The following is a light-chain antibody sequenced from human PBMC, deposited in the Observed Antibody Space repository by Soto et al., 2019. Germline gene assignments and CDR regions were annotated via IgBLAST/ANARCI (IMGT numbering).Light chain of an antibody. Sequence: DIVLTHSPGTLSLSPGERATLSCRASQTVRNNYLAWYQQRPGQAPRLLIYGASSRATGIPDRFSGSGSGTDFTLTISRLEPEDFAVYYCQQYGSSPRTFGQGTKVDIK. CDR3: QQYGSSPRT. J-gene: IGKJ1*01. CDR2: GAS. V-gene: IGKV3-20*01. CDR1: QTVRNNY.